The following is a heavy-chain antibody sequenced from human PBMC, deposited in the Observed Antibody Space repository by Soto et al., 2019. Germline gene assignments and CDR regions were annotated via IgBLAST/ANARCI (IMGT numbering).Heavy chain of an antibody. V-gene: IGHV4-59*01. J-gene: IGHJ4*02. CDR2: IYYSGTT. CDR3: ARASYYYNSNGYYYSVFDN. Sequence: SETLSLTCTFSVDTISRYYWSCIRQPPGKGLEWIGYIYYSGTTNYNPSLKSRVTISVDTSQSQFSLTLTAVTAADTAVYFCARASYYYNSNGYYYSVFDNCGQAPHVTX. CDR1: VDTISRYY. D-gene: IGHD3-22*01.